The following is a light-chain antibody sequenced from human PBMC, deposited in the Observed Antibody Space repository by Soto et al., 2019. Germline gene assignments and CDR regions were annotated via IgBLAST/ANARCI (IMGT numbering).Light chain of an antibody. V-gene: IGLV2-23*02. CDR2: EVT. J-gene: IGLJ1*01. CDR1: SSDVGSYNL. CDR3: CSYAPTRTSYV. Sequence: QSVLTQPASVSGSPGQSITIPCTGTSSDVGSYNLVSWYQHHPGTAPKLIIYEVTKRPSGVSNRFSASKSGNTASLTISGLQAEDDADYYCCSYAPTRTSYVFGSGTKVTVL.